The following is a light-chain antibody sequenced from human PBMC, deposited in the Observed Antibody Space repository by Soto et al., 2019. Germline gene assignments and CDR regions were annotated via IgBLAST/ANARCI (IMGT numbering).Light chain of an antibody. V-gene: IGLV2-14*01. J-gene: IGLJ1*01. CDR1: SSDVGGYNY. Sequence: QSALTQPASVSGSPGQSITISCTGTSSDVGGYNYVSWYQQHPGKAPKLIIYEVSNRPSGVSNRFSGSKSGNTASLTISGLQAEDEADYYCNSYTSKSTGVFGIGTKVTVL. CDR3: NSYTSKSTGV. CDR2: EVS.